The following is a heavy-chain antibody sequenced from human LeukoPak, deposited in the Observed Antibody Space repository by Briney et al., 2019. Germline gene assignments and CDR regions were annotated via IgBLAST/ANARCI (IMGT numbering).Heavy chain of an antibody. CDR1: GGTFSSYA. CDR2: IIPIFGTA. V-gene: IGHV1-69*05. D-gene: IGHD5-12*01. CDR3: AGGGYDPFNYYYYYYMDV. J-gene: IGHJ6*03. Sequence: SVKVSCKASGGTFSSYAISWVRQAPGQGLEWMGGIIPIFGTANYAQKFQGRVTITTDESTSTAYMELSSLRSEDTAVYYRAGGGYDPFNYYYYYYMDVWGKGTTVTVSS.